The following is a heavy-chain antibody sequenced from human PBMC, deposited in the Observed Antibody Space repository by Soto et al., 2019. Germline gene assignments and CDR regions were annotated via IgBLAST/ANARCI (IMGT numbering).Heavy chain of an antibody. D-gene: IGHD3-22*01. V-gene: IGHV4-31*03. Sequence: QVQLQESGPGLVKPSQTLSLTCTVSGGSISSGGYYWSWIRQHPGKGLEWIGYIYYSGSTYYNPSLKSRVTISVDTSKNQFSLKLSSVTAAVTAVYYCARGREYYYDSSGYYFWYYFDYWGQGTLVTVSS. J-gene: IGHJ4*02. CDR3: ARGREYYYDSSGYYFWYYFDY. CDR1: GGSISSGGYY. CDR2: IYYSGST.